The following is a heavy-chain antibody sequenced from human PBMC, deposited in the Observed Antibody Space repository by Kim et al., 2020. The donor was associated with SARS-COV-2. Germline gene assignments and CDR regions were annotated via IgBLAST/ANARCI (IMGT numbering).Heavy chain of an antibody. CDR3: ATDRVDYAAFDI. V-gene: IGHV1-24*01. J-gene: IGHJ3*02. Sequence: IYAQKFQGRVTMTEDTSTDTAYMELSSLRSEDTAVYYCATDRVDYAAFDIWGQGTMVTVSS. D-gene: IGHD4-17*01.